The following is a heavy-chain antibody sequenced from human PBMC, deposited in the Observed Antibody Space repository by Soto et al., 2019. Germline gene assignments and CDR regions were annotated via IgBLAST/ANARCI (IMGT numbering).Heavy chain of an antibody. J-gene: IGHJ6*03. V-gene: IGHV4-34*01. D-gene: IGHD2-21*02. CDR2: INHSGST. CDR1: GGSFSGYY. Sequence: PSETLSLTCAVYGGSFSGYYWSWIRQPPGKGLEWIGEINHSGSTNYNPSLKSRVTISVDTSKNQFSLKLSSVTAADTAVYYCARALGFGRGRGDPTGSDYYYYYMDVWGKGTTVTVSS. CDR3: ARALGFGRGRGDPTGSDYYYYYMDV.